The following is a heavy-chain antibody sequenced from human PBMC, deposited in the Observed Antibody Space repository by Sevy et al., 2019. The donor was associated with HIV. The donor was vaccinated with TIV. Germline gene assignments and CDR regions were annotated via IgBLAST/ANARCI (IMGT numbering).Heavy chain of an antibody. J-gene: IGHJ4*02. Sequence: GESLKISCKGSGYSFTSYWIDWVRQMPGKGREWMGSTYPGDSDTRYSPSFQGQVTISADKSITTAYLQWSSLKASDTAMYYCGRPAGYYDTSGYSLIDKWGQGTLVTVSS. CDR1: GYSFTSYW. CDR3: GRPAGYYDTSGYSLIDK. CDR2: TYPGDSDT. V-gene: IGHV5-51*01. D-gene: IGHD3-22*01.